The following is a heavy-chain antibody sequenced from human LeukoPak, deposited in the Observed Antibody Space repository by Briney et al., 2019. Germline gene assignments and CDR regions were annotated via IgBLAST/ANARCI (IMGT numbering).Heavy chain of an antibody. Sequence: GASVKVSCKASGYTFTNYAMNWVRQAPGQGLEWMGWINTNTGNPTYAQGFTGRFVFSLDTSVSTAYLQISSLKAEDTAVYYCARDPNGDYGIDAFDIWGQGTMVTVSS. V-gene: IGHV7-4-1*02. CDR3: ARDPNGDYGIDAFDI. CDR2: INTNTGNP. D-gene: IGHD4-17*01. CDR1: GYTFTNYA. J-gene: IGHJ3*02.